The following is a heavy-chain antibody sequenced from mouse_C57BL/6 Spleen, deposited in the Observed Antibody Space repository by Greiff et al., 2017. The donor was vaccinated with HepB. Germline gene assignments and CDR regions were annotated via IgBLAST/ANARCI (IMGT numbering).Heavy chain of an antibody. D-gene: IGHD1-1*01. J-gene: IGHJ4*01. V-gene: IGHV1-82*01. CDR3: ARSDYYGQVLYAMDY. CDR2: IYPGDGDT. Sequence: QVQLKESGPELVKPGASVTISCKASGYAFSSSWMNWVKQRPGKGLEWIGRIYPGDGDTNYNGKFKGKATLTADKSSSTAYMQLSSLTSEDSAVYFCARSDYYGQVLYAMDYWGQGTSVTVSS. CDR1: GYAFSSSW.